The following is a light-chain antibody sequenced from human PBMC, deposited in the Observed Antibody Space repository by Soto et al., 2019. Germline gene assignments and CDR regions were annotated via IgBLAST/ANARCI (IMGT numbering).Light chain of an antibody. CDR3: QQYGKSAMFT. V-gene: IGKV3-20*01. Sequence: IVLTQSPGTLSLSPGDRATLSCRASQSVSSSYLAWYQQKPGQAPSLLIYGASNRATGIPDRFSGGGSGTDFTLTISRLEPEDFAVYYCQQYGKSAMFTFGQGTKVDIK. CDR2: GAS. J-gene: IGKJ2*01. CDR1: QSVSSSY.